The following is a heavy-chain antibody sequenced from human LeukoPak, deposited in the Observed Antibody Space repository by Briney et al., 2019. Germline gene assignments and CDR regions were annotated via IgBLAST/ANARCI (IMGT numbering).Heavy chain of an antibody. Sequence: ASVKVSCKASGYTFTSYGISWVRQAPGQGLEWMGWISAYNSNTNYAQKLQGRVTMTTDTSTSTAYMELRSLRSDDTAVYYCARVPQLRLFSSSDGSWLDYWGQGTLVTVSS. J-gene: IGHJ4*02. D-gene: IGHD3-3*01. V-gene: IGHV1-18*01. CDR1: GYTFTSYG. CDR3: ARVPQLRLFSSSDGSWLDY. CDR2: ISAYNSNT.